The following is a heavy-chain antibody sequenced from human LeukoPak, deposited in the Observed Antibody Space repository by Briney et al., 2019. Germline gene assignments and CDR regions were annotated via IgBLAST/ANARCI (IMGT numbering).Heavy chain of an antibody. D-gene: IGHD1-1*01. CDR2: INHGGVT. Sequence: SETLSLTCGVSGGSFSGHYWTWLRQTPGKGLEWMGEINHGGVTNYNPSLKSRVSISIDTSTNEISLNMSSVTAADTAVYYCARERLTSYYYYYYMDVWGKGTTVTVSS. V-gene: IGHV4-34*01. J-gene: IGHJ6*03. CDR3: ARERLTSYYYYYYMDV. CDR1: GGSFSGHY.